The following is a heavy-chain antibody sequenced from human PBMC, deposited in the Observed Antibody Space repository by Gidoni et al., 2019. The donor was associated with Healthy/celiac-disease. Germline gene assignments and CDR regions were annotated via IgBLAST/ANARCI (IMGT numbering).Heavy chain of an antibody. D-gene: IGHD2-2*01. CDR3: AGALLGYCSSTSCRLDY. CDR2: IYYSGST. J-gene: IGHJ4*02. V-gene: IGHV4-59*08. Sequence: QVQLQESGPGLVKPSETLSLTCTVSGGSISSYYWSWIRPPPGKGLEWIGYIYYSGSTNYNPSLKSRVTISVDTSKNQFSLKLSSVTAADTAVYYCAGALLGYCSSTSCRLDYWGQGTLVTVSS. CDR1: GGSISSYY.